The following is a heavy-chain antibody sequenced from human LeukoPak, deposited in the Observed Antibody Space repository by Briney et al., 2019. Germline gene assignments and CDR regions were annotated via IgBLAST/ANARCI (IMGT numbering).Heavy chain of an antibody. CDR3: ARDVWGSLDYFDY. V-gene: IGHV1-2*02. CDR1: VYTFTGYY. D-gene: IGHD7-27*01. Sequence: ASVKVSCKTSVYTFTGYYMHWVRQAPGQGLEWMGWINPNSGGTNYAQKFQGRVTMTRDTSISTAYMELSSLRSDDTAVYYCARDVWGSLDYFDYWGQGTLVTVSS. J-gene: IGHJ4*02. CDR2: INPNSGGT.